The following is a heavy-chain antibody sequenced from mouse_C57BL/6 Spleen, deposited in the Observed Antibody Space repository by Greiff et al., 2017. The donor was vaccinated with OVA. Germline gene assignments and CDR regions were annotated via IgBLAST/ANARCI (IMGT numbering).Heavy chain of an antibody. CDR3: ARHDVGGFGY. D-gene: IGHD2-12*01. V-gene: IGHV5-17*01. Sequence: EVKLVESGGGLVKPGGSLKLSCAASGFTFSDYGMHWVRQAPEKGLEWVAYISSGSSTIYYADTVKGRFTISRDNAKNTLFLQMTSLRSEDTAMYYCARHDVGGFGYWGQGTTLTVSS. CDR2: ISSGSSTI. J-gene: IGHJ2*01. CDR1: GFTFSDYG.